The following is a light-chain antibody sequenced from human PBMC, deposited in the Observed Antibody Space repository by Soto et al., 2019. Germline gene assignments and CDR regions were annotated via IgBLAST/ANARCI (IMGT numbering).Light chain of an antibody. J-gene: IGKJ1*01. V-gene: IGKV3-20*01. Sequence: EIVLTQSPGTLSLSPGERATLSCRASQSVGSDYLAWYQQKPGQAPRILIFGASGRATGIPDRFSGSGSGTDFTLTISRPEPEDFAVYYCQQYGSSPPTFGQGTKVDIK. CDR3: QQYGSSPPT. CDR2: GAS. CDR1: QSVGSDY.